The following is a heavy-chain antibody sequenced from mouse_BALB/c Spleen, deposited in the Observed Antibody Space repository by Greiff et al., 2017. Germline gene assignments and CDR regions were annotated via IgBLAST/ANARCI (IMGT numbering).Heavy chain of an antibody. D-gene: IGHD2-4*01. CDR3: ASYDYDWAY. CDR1: GFSLTSYG. CDR2: IWSGGST. Sequence: VKLVESGPGLVQPSQSLSITCTVSGFSLTSYGVHWVRQSPGKGLEWLGVIWSGGSTDYNAAFISRLSISKDNSKSQVFFKMNSLQANDTAIYYCASYDYDWAYWGQGTLVTVSA. V-gene: IGHV2-2*02. J-gene: IGHJ3*01.